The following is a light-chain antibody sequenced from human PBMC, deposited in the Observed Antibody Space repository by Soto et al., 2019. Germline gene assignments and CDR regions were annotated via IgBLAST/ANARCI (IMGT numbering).Light chain of an antibody. CDR1: QSISSW. Sequence: DIQMTQSPSTLSASVGVRVAITCRASQSISSWLAWYQQKPGKAPKLLIYKASSLESGVPSRFSGSGSGTEFTLTISSLQPDDFATYYCQQYNSYSYTFGQGTKLEIK. V-gene: IGKV1-5*03. J-gene: IGKJ2*01. CDR2: KAS. CDR3: QQYNSYSYT.